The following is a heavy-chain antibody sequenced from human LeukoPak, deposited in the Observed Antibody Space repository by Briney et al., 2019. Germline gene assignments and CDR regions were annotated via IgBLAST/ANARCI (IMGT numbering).Heavy chain of an antibody. J-gene: IGHJ3*02. V-gene: IGHV4-59*01. CDR2: IYYSGST. CDR3: ARGLAGYSGGDDAFDT. CDR1: GCSISGYY. D-gene: IGHD6-19*01. Sequence: PSETLSLTCTVSGCSISGYYWSWFRQTPGKGLEWVGYIYYSGSTNYNPSLMSRVTISIDTSENQFSLKLSSVTAADTAVYYCARGLAGYSGGDDAFDTWGQGTMVTVSS.